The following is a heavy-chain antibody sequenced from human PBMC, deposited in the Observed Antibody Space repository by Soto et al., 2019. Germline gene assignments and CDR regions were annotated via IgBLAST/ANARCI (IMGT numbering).Heavy chain of an antibody. Sequence: GGSLRLSCVGSGFAFSTYGMHWVRQAPAKGLEWVALISYDGTDKYYADSVKGRFSISRDNSKQTLSLQMDSLRPEDTAVYYCAKDFGAWSDSWGQGALVTVSS. CDR3: AKDFGAWSDS. V-gene: IGHV3-30*18. J-gene: IGHJ5*02. CDR1: GFAFSTYG. D-gene: IGHD6-19*01. CDR2: ISYDGTDK.